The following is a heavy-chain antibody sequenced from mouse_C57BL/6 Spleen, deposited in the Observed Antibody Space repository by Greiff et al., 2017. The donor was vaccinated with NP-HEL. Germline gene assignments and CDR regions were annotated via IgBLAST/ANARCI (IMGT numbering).Heavy chain of an antibody. CDR3: ARSAIVTTNYAMDY. CDR1: GFTFSDYG. Sequence: EVKLVESGGGLVKPGGSLKLSCAASGFTFSDYGMHWVRQAPEKGLEWVAYISSGSSTIYYADTVKGRFTISRDNAKNTLFLQMTSLRSEDTARYYCARSAIVTTNYAMDYGDQGTSVTVSS. J-gene: IGHJ4*01. V-gene: IGHV5-17*01. D-gene: IGHD2-5*01. CDR2: ISSGSSTI.